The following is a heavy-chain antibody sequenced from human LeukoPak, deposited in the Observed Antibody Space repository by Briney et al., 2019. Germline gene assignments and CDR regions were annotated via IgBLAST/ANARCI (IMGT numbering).Heavy chain of an antibody. D-gene: IGHD3-10*01. J-gene: IGHJ4*02. Sequence: GGSLRLSCAASGFTFSSYGMHWVRQAPGKGLEWVAFIRYDGSNKYYADSVKGRFTISRDNSKNTLYLQMNSLRAEDTAVYYCAKDFVLDSGSRGYFDSWGRGTLVTVSS. CDR2: IRYDGSNK. V-gene: IGHV3-30*02. CDR1: GFTFSSYG. CDR3: AKDFVLDSGSRGYFDS.